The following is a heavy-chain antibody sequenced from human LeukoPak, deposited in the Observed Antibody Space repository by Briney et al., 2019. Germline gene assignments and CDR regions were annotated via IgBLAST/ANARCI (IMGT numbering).Heavy chain of an antibody. CDR2: ISSGGSTI. CDR1: GFTFSSYS. J-gene: IGHJ4*02. CDR3: VRGDQEASEPAFDY. V-gene: IGHV3-48*02. D-gene: IGHD1-14*01. Sequence: GGSLRLSCAASGFTFSSYSMNWVRQAPGKGLEWVSYISSGGSTIYYADSVRGRFTISRDTAKNSLYLEMNSLRDEDTAVYYCVRGDQEASEPAFDYWGQGTLVTVSS.